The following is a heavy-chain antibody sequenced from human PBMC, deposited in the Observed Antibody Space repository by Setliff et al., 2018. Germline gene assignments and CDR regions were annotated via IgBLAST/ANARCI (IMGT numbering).Heavy chain of an antibody. CDR3: AIDYGPTGTPYH. D-gene: IGHD1-1*01. Sequence: ASVKVSCKASGYTFTSHDINWVRQATGQGLEWMGWMNPNNGNTGCVQKFQGRLTMTRNTSISTAYMELSSLRSDDTGVYYCAIDYGPTGTPYHWGQGTPVTVSS. V-gene: IGHV1-8*01. J-gene: IGHJ4*02. CDR1: GYTFTSHD. CDR2: MNPNNGNT.